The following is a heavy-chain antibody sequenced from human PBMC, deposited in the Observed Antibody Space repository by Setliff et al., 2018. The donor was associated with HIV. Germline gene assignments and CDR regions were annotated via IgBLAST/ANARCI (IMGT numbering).Heavy chain of an antibody. V-gene: IGHV4-34*01. CDR3: ARGWLQFGWFDP. CDR2: INHSGST. CDR1: GGSFSGYY. Sequence: KPSETLSLTCAVYGGSFSGYYWSWIRQPPGKGLEWIGEINHSGSTNYNPSLKSRVTISVDTSKNQFSLKLNSVTAADTAVYYCARGWLQFGWFDPWGQGTLVTVSS. D-gene: IGHD5-12*01. J-gene: IGHJ5*02.